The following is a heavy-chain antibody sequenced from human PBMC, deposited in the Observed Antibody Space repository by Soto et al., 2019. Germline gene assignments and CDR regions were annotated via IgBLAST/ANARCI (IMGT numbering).Heavy chain of an antibody. CDR3: TKRGDCPGDCNLNYYDS. CDR2: ISRSGTT. V-gene: IGHV4-4*02. D-gene: IGHD2-21*02. J-gene: IGHJ4*02. Sequence: QVQLQESGPGLVKPSETLTLRCSVFGDSISSRNWWSWVRQSPGKGLEWIGEISRSGTTNYNPSLQTRVSVSSDTSINQFSLHLRFITAADTAMYYCTKRGDCPGDCNLNYYDSWGQGTQVTVSS. CDR1: GDSISSRNW.